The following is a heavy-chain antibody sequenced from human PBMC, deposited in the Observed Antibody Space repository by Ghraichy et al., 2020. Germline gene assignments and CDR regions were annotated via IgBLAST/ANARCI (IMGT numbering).Heavy chain of an antibody. CDR1: GYTFTTYA. CDR2: INVANGNT. J-gene: IGHJ4*02. Sequence: ASVKVSCKASGYTFTTYAMHWVRQAPGHGLEWMGWINVANGNTKYSQKFQGRVTLTSDTSVSTAYMDLSSLRFEDTAVYYCARVLGSVTGTAEDYWGQGTLVTVSS. D-gene: IGHD1-7*01. CDR3: ARVLGSVTGTAEDY. V-gene: IGHV1-3*01.